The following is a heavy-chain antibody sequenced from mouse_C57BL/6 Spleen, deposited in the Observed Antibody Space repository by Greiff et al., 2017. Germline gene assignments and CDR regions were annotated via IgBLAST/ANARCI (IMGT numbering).Heavy chain of an antibody. V-gene: IGHV1-82*01. CDR2: IYPGDGDT. CDR3: ALYYGSSDGYFDY. D-gene: IGHD1-1*01. CDR1: GYAFSSSW. Sequence: VQLQQSGPELVKPGASVKISCKASGYAFSSSWMNWVKQRPGKGLEWIGRIYPGDGDTNYNGKFKGKATLTADKSSSTAYMQLSSLTSEDSAVYFCALYYGSSDGYFDYWGQGTTLTVSS. J-gene: IGHJ2*01.